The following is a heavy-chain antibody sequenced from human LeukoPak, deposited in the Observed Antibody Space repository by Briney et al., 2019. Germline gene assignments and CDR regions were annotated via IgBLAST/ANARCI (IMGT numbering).Heavy chain of an antibody. CDR3: VRHVARAFDI. CDR1: GGSFTNYY. V-gene: IGHV4-34*01. Sequence: PSETLSLTCAVYGGSFTNYYWSWIRQPPGKGLEWIGEINHSGSTKYDPSLKSRVTISIDTSKNQLSLKLSSVTAADTAVYSCVRHVARAFDIWGQGTKVTVSS. J-gene: IGHJ3*02. CDR2: INHSGST.